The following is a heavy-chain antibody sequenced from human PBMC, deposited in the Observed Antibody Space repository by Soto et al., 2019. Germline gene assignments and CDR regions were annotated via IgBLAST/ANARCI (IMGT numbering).Heavy chain of an antibody. V-gene: IGHV1-69*01. D-gene: IGHD1-26*01. Sequence: QVQLVQSGAEVEKPGSSVRVSCKASGDSFSKYTVNWVRQAPRQGLEWMGGIIPRFGTTNYAPTLQDRVTLTADESLNTVYMELSSLRSEETALYYCARGRGLYNSGRSQLDSWGQGTLVTVSS. CDR2: IIPRFGTT. J-gene: IGHJ4*02. CDR3: ARGRGLYNSGRSQLDS. CDR1: GDSFSKYT.